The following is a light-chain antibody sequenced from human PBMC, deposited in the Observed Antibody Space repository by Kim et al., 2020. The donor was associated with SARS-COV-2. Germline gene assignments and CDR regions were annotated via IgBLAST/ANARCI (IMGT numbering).Light chain of an antibody. V-gene: IGLV3-21*04. Sequence: PGKTGLVSFGGNSIGSKSVHWYQQKSGQAPVLVIYYDSDRPSGIPERFSGSNSGNTATLTISRVEAGDEADYYCQVWDSSSDHRVVFGGGTQLTVL. CDR2: YDS. CDR1: SIGSKS. CDR3: QVWDSSSDHRVV. J-gene: IGLJ2*01.